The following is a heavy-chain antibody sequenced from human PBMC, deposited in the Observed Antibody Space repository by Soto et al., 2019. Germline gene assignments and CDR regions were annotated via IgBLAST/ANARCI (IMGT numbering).Heavy chain of an antibody. CDR1: GYSISSGYY. CDR2: LYHSGDT. D-gene: IGHD3-22*01. Sequence: PSETLSLTCGVSGYSISSGYYWAWIRQPPGKGLEWIGSLYHSGDTFYNPSLKSRVTISIHTSKNQFSLKLSSVTAADTAVYFCARVDYYDTADNRHNTGWFDPWGQGTLVTVSS. V-gene: IGHV4-38-2*01. J-gene: IGHJ5*02. CDR3: ARVDYYDTADNRHNTGWFDP.